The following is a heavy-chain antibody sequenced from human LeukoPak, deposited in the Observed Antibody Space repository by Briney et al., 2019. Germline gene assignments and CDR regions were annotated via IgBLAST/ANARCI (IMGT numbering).Heavy chain of an antibody. D-gene: IGHD1-1*01. Sequence: PSQTLSLTCTVSGGSISSGGYYWSWTRQHPGKGLEWIGYIYYSGSTYYNPSLKSRVTISVDTSKNQFSLKLSSVTAADTAVYYCARWALERIHFDYWGQGTLVTVSS. CDR2: IYYSGST. CDR1: GGSISSGGYY. CDR3: ARWALERIHFDY. V-gene: IGHV4-31*03. J-gene: IGHJ4*02.